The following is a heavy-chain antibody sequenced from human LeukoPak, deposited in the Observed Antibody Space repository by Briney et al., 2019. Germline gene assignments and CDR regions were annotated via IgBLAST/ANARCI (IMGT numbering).Heavy chain of an antibody. D-gene: IGHD5-18*01. CDR1: GYSFTSYW. J-gene: IGHJ4*02. CDR2: IYPDDSDT. Sequence: GESLKISCKGSGYSFTSYWIGWVRQMPGKGLEWMGIIYPDDSDTRYNPSFQGQVTISADKSISTAYLQWSSLKASDTAMYYCARRGYNYGYGFDYWGQGTLVTASS. V-gene: IGHV5-51*01. CDR3: ARRGYNYGYGFDY.